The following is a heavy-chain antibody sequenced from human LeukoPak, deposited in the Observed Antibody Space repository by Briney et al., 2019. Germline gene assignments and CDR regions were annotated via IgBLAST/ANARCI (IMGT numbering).Heavy chain of an antibody. CDR3: ARAGRNRRFDP. J-gene: IGHJ5*02. CDR2: INHGGST. Sequence: PSEALSLTCAVYVGSFSGYYWCWIRQHPRKGRQWVGEINHGGSTNYNPSLPSRVTISVATSKNQFSLKLSFVTAAVTAVYYGARAGRNRRFDPWGQGTLVTVSS. CDR1: VGSFSGYY. V-gene: IGHV4-34*01.